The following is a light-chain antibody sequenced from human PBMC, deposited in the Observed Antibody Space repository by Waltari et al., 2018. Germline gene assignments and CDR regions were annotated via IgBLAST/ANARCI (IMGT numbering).Light chain of an antibody. CDR1: QSVSSS. CDR2: GAS. V-gene: IGKV3-15*01. CDR3: QQYTKWPLT. Sequence: EIVLTQSPATLSLSPGERATLSCRASQSVSSSLAWYKQKPGQAPRLLIYGASSRATGIPDRFSGSGSGTDFTLTISSLEPEDFAVYYCQQYTKWPLTFGGGTKVEIK. J-gene: IGKJ4*01.